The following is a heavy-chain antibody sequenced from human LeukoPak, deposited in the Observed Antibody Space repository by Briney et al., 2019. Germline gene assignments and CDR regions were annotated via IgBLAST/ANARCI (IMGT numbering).Heavy chain of an antibody. D-gene: IGHD6-13*01. Sequence: GGSLRLSCAASGFTFRDHYMTWVRQAPGKGLEWVANIKKDGSEKHYVDSVKGRFTISRDNVKNSLYLQMNSLRAEDTAVYYCARDEGASSSYSMDVWGQGTTVTVSS. CDR2: IKKDGSEK. V-gene: IGHV3-7*01. CDR1: GFTFRDHY. J-gene: IGHJ6*02. CDR3: ARDEGASSSYSMDV.